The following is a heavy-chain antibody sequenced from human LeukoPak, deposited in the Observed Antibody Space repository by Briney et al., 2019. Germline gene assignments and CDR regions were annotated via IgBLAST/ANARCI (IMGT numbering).Heavy chain of an antibody. D-gene: IGHD2-2*01. CDR1: GGSISNYY. J-gene: IGHJ4*02. CDR2: IYYSGST. V-gene: IGHV4-59*12. Sequence: SETLSLTCTVSGGSISNYYWSWIRQPPGNGLEWIGYIYYSGSTNYNPSLKSRVTISVDTSKNQFSLKLSSVTAADTAVYYCARGRVTLGYCSSTSCTTGPFDYWGQGTLVTVSS. CDR3: ARGRVTLGYCSSTSCTTGPFDY.